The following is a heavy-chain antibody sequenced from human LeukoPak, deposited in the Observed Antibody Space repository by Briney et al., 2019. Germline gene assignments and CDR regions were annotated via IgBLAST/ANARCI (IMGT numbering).Heavy chain of an antibody. CDR1: GLIFSDYY. Sequence: SGGSLRLSCAASGLIFSDYYMSWIRQAPGKGLEWVSTIKGTGLTTYYADSVKGRFTISRDNAKNSLYLQMNSLRAEDTAVYYCAELGITMIGGVWGKGTTVTISS. D-gene: IGHD3-10*02. CDR3: AELGITMIGGV. CDR2: IKGTGLTT. V-gene: IGHV3-11*04. J-gene: IGHJ6*04.